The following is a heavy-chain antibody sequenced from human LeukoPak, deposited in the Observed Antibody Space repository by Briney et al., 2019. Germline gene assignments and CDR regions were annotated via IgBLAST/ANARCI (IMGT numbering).Heavy chain of an antibody. CDR3: ARDPREIPYYYDSSGYLSPYGMDV. Sequence: SETLSLTCTVSGGSISSYYWSWIRQPPGKGLEWIGYIYYSGSTNYNPSLKSRVAISVDTSKNQFSLKLGSVTAADTAVYYCARDPREIPYYYDSSGYLSPYGMDVWGQGTTVTVSS. V-gene: IGHV4-59*01. D-gene: IGHD3-22*01. CDR2: IYYSGST. CDR1: GGSISSYY. J-gene: IGHJ6*02.